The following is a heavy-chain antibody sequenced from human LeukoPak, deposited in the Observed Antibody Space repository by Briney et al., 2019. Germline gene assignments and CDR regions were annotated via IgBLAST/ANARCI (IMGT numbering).Heavy chain of an antibody. Sequence: SETLSLTCTVSGGSVSSGTYYWSWIRQPPGEGLEGIGYICYSGSTNYNPSLKSRVTISVDTSKNQFSLKLSSVTAADTAVYYCARVEWFGELSPFDIWGQGTMVTVSS. CDR1: GGSVSSGTYY. D-gene: IGHD3-10*01. CDR3: ARVEWFGELSPFDI. V-gene: IGHV4-61*01. CDR2: ICYSGST. J-gene: IGHJ3*02.